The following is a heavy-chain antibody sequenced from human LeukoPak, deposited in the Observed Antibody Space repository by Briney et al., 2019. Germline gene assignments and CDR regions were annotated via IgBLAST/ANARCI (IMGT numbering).Heavy chain of an antibody. D-gene: IGHD6-19*01. Sequence: GGSLRLSCAASGFTFSSYAMSWVRQAPGKGLEWVSAISGSGGSTYYADSVKGRFTISRDNSKNTLYLQMNSLRAEDTAAYYCARDSLAGGGFDYWGQGTLVTVSS. V-gene: IGHV3-23*01. CDR2: ISGSGGST. CDR1: GFTFSSYA. CDR3: ARDSLAGGGFDY. J-gene: IGHJ4*02.